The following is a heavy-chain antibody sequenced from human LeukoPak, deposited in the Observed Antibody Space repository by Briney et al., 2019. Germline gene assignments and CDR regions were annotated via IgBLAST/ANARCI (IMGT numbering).Heavy chain of an antibody. CDR2: IHGTGNT. CDR3: AREESGYNYYYAMDV. V-gene: IGHV4-39*02. Sequence: PSETLSLTCTVTGGSISRSSYHWGWIPQPPGKGLEWIGSIHGTGNTYNKPSLKSQVTISVDTSETQFSLTLSSVTAADTAVYYCAREESGYNYYYAMDVWGRGTTVTVSS. J-gene: IGHJ6*02. CDR1: GGSISRSSYH.